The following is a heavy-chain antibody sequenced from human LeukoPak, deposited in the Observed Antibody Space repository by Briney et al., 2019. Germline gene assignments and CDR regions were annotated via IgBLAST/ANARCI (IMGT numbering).Heavy chain of an antibody. J-gene: IGHJ2*01. CDR3: ARALESRYFDL. CDR1: GFTFSTYV. V-gene: IGHV3-33*01. CDR2: IWYDGSDS. Sequence: GGSVRLSCVASGFTFSTYVMHWVRQAPGKGLEWVAAIWYDGSDSYYAGSVRGRFTISRDSPKTTLYLQMNSLRTEDTALYYCARALESRYFDLWGRGTLVTVSS. D-gene: IGHD1-1*01.